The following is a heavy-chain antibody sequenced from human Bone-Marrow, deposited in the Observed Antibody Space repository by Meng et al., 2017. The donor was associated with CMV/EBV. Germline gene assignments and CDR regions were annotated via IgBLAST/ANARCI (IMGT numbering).Heavy chain of an antibody. CDR2: IKEDGSER. CDR3: ARVGRGEERKSSRYRQADY. J-gene: IGHJ4*02. Sequence: GESLKISCVASGFTFTRYWMTWVRQAPGKGLEWVPHIKEDGSERDYVDSAKDRFTISRDNAQKSLYLQMTSLRVEDTAVYYCARVGRGEERKSSRYRQADYWGQGTLVTVSS. D-gene: IGHD6-19*01. CDR1: GFTFTRYW. V-gene: IGHV3-7*01.